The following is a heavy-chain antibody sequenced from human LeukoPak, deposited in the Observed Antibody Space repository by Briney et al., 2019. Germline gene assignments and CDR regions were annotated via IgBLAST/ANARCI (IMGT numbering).Heavy chain of an antibody. CDR2: IKQDGSDQ. Sequence: GGSLRLSCTASGFTFSGYWMNWVRQAPGKGLEWVATIKQDGSDQYYVDSVKGRFTISRDNSKNSLYLQMNSPRAEDTAVYYCARVRGSYNYVFDYWGREPWSPSPQ. CDR1: GFTFSGYW. V-gene: IGHV3-7*05. J-gene: IGHJ4*02. D-gene: IGHD3-16*01. CDR3: ARVRGSYNYVFDY.